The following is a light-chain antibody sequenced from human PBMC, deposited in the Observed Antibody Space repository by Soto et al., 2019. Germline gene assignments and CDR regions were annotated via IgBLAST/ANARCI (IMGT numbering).Light chain of an antibody. CDR3: QQSYTTPLP. J-gene: IGKJ4*01. CDR1: QSISSF. Sequence: DIQMTQSPSSLSASVGDRVTITCRASQSISSFLNWYQQKPGKAPGLLIYAASNLQSGVPSRFSGSGSGTDFTLTISSLQPEDFATCYCQQSYTTPLPFGGGNKVEIK. V-gene: IGKV1-39*01. CDR2: AAS.